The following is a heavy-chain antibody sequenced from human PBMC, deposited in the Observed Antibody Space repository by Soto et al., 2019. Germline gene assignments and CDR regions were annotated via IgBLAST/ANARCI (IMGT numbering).Heavy chain of an antibody. CDR2: INHSGST. J-gene: IGHJ6*03. D-gene: IGHD2-2*01. CDR1: GGSFSGYY. CDR3: ARHDDCSSTSCYEPYYYYYMDV. Sequence: SETLSLTCAVYGGSFSGYYWSWIRQPPGKGLEWIGEINHSGSTNYNPSLKSRVTISVDTSKNQFSLKLSSVTAADTAVYYCARHDDCSSTSCYEPYYYYYMDVWGKGTTVTVSS. V-gene: IGHV4-34*01.